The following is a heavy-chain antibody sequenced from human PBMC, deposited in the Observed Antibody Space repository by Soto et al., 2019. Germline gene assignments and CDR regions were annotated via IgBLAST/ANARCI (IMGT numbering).Heavy chain of an antibody. J-gene: IGHJ6*02. CDR3: ARVGRVATSNGGMDV. CDR1: RYTYNGNY. CDR2: INPNSGGT. Sequence: ASVKLTSKDPRYTYNGNYMQWAQHSPKQGLEWMGWINPNSGGTNYAQKFQGWATMTRDTSISTAYMELSRLRSDDTAVYYCARVGRVATSNGGMDVGGQGTTVTGSS. V-gene: IGHV1-2*04. D-gene: IGHD5-12*01.